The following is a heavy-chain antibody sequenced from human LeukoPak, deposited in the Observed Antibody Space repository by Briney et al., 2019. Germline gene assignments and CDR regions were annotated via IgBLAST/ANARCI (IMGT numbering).Heavy chain of an antibody. CDR2: IIPIFGTA. CDR1: GGTFSSYA. J-gene: IGHJ5*02. V-gene: IGHV1-69*13. CDR3: ARVVSAVLRFLEWSAPFDP. Sequence: SVKVSCKASGGTFSSYAISWVRQAPGQGLEWMGGIIPIFGTANYAQKFQGRVTITADESTSTAYMELSSLRSEDTAVYYCARVVSAVLRFLEWSAPFDPWGQGTLITVSS. D-gene: IGHD3-3*01.